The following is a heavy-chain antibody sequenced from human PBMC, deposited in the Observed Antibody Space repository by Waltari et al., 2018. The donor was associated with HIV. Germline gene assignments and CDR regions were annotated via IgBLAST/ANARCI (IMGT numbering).Heavy chain of an antibody. CDR1: GFTFTRYA. Sequence: VQLMESGGGVVQPGRPHSLSCVASGFTFTRYASHWDRQAPGKGLEGVAIISYGGRNKYYADSVKGRFTISRDNSKNTVYLQMNSLRGEDTAVYYCARDGHFYDSRPLDYWGQGTLVTVSS. J-gene: IGHJ4*02. CDR2: ISYGGRNK. D-gene: IGHD3-22*01. CDR3: ARDGHFYDSRPLDY. V-gene: IGHV3-30*04.